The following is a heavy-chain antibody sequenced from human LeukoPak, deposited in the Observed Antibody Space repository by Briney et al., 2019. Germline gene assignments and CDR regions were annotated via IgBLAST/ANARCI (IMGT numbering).Heavy chain of an antibody. V-gene: IGHV4-30-4*08. CDR1: GGSISSGDYY. D-gene: IGHD5-24*01. CDR3: ARLNRDGYNWRGGYFDY. J-gene: IGHJ4*02. Sequence: PSETLSLTCTVSGGSISSGDYYWRWIRQPPGKGLEWIGYIYYSGSTYYNPSLKSRVTISVDTSKNQFSLKLSSVTAADTAVYYCARLNRDGYNWRGGYFDYWGQGTLVTVSS. CDR2: IYYSGST.